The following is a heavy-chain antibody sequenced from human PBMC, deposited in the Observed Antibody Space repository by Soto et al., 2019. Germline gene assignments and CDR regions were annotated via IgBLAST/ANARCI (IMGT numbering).Heavy chain of an antibody. J-gene: IGHJ4*02. V-gene: IGHV1-18*01. CDR1: GYVFIGYG. CDR2: ISRHNGNT. CDR3: ARDLDGSGSYSTDY. Sequence: QVQLVQSGAEVKKPGASVKVSCKASGYVFIGYGISWVRQAPGQGLEWMGWISRHNGNTNYAQKFKGRVTMPTDETTSTAYMELGSLRSDDTAVYYCARDLDGSGSYSTDYWGQGTLVTVSS. D-gene: IGHD3-10*01.